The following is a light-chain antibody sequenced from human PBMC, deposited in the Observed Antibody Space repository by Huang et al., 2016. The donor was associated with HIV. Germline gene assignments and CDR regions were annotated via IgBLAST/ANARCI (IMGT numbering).Light chain of an antibody. CDR1: QSVSSN. Sequence: EVVMTQSPATLSLSPGERATLSCRASQSVSSNLAWYQPKPGQAPRLLIYGASTGATGIPDMFSGSGSGTDFTLTISRLEPEDFAVYYCQQYNNWPLTFGGGTKVEI. CDR2: GAS. CDR3: QQYNNWPLT. V-gene: IGKV3D-15*01. J-gene: IGKJ4*01.